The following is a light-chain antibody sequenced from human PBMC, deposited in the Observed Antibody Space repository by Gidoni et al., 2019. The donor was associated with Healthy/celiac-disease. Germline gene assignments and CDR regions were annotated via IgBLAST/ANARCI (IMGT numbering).Light chain of an antibody. CDR2: DAS. V-gene: IGKV1-33*01. CDR1: QDISNY. CDR3: QQYDNLVWLT. J-gene: IGKJ4*01. Sequence: DIQMTQSPSSLSASVGDRVTITCQASQDISNYLNWYQQKPGKAPKLLIYDASNLETGVPSRFSGSGSGTDFTFTISSLQPEDIATYYCQQYDNLVWLTFGGGTKVEIK.